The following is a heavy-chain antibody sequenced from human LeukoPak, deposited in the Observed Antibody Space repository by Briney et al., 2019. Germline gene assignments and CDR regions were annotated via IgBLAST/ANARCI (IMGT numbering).Heavy chain of an antibody. Sequence: PSETLSLTCTVSGGSISSYYWSWIRQPPGKGLEWIGYIYYSGSTNYNPSLKSRVTISVDTSKNQFSLKLSSVTAADTAVYYCARGPRELLFDYWGQGTLVTVSS. J-gene: IGHJ4*02. D-gene: IGHD1-26*01. V-gene: IGHV4-59*01. CDR2: IYYSGST. CDR1: GGSISSYY. CDR3: ARGPRELLFDY.